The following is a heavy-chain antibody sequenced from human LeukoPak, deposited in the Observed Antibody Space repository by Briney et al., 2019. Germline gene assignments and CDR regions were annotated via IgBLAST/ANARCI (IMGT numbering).Heavy chain of an antibody. V-gene: IGHV3-30*03. CDR3: ARGSPPHRVGPKDYFDY. J-gene: IGHJ4*02. D-gene: IGHD1-26*01. Sequence: PGGSLRLSCAASGFTFSSYWMSWVRQAPGKGLEWVALISYDGSNKYYANSVTGRFTISRDNSKNTPYLHMNSLRAEDSAVYYCARGSPPHRVGPKDYFDYWGQGTLVTVSS. CDR2: ISYDGSNK. CDR1: GFTFSSYW.